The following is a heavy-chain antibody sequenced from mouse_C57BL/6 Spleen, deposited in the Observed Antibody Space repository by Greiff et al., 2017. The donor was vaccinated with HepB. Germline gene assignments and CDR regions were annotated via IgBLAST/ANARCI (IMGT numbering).Heavy chain of an antibody. V-gene: IGHV1-50*01. CDR2: IDPSDSYT. D-gene: IGHD4-1*01. CDR1: GYTFTSYW. Sequence: QVQLQQPGAELVKPGASVKLSCKASGYTFTSYWMQWVKQRPGQGLEWIGEIDPSDSYTNYNQKFKGKATLTVDTSSSTAYMQLSSLTSEDSAVYYCARSGTGTNYAMDYWGQGTSVTVSS. J-gene: IGHJ4*01. CDR3: ARSGTGTNYAMDY.